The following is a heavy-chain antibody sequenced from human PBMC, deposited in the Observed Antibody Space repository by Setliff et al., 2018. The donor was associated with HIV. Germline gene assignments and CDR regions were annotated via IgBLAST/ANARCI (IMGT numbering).Heavy chain of an antibody. D-gene: IGHD2-2*01. CDR2: VNHSGST. V-gene: IGHV4-39*07. CDR1: GGSISNKTHY. J-gene: IGHJ4*02. Sequence: PSETLSLTCTVSGGSISNKTHYWSWIRQPPGKDLEWIGEVNHSGSTNYNPSLKSRVTISIDTSKNQFSLKLSSVTAADTAVYYCARRSTSTGIDYWGQGTLVTVSS. CDR3: ARRSTSTGIDY.